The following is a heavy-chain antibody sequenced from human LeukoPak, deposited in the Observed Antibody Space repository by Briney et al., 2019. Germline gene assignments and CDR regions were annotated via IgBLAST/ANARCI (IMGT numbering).Heavy chain of an antibody. J-gene: IGHJ3*02. Sequence: GGSLRLSCAASGLTFSDYYMSWIRQAPGKGLEWVSYISSSSSYTNYADSVKGRFTISRDNAKNSLYLQMNSLRAEDTAVYYCARLGEAIFSIWGQGTMVTVSS. V-gene: IGHV3-11*06. CDR3: ARLGEAIFSI. CDR2: ISSSSSYT. D-gene: IGHD3-9*01. CDR1: GLTFSDYY.